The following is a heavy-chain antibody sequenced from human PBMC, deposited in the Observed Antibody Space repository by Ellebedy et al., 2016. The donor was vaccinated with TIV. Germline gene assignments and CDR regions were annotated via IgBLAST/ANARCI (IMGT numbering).Heavy chain of an antibody. CDR3: AKDAGYTYSTDY. D-gene: IGHD5-18*01. Sequence: AASVKVSCKASGYSFTSQGMHWMRQAPGQGLEWRGWINTNTGNPIYARGFTGRLVFSLDTSVSTAYLQISSLKAEDTAVYYIAKDAGYTYSTDYWGQGTLVTVSS. CDR1: GYSFTSQG. CDR2: INTNTGNP. V-gene: IGHV7-4-1*02. J-gene: IGHJ4*02.